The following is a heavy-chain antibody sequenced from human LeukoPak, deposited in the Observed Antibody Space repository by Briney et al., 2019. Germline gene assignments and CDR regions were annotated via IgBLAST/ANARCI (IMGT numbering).Heavy chain of an antibody. Sequence: GGSLRLSCAASGLTFSGYDMHWVRQAPGKGPEWVAVMSYGGQNERYADSVKGRFTVSRDNPKNTVYLEMNSLKTEDTAVYYCTTVDNYYDSSGYLYWGQGTLVTVSS. V-gene: IGHV3-30*03. J-gene: IGHJ4*02. D-gene: IGHD3-22*01. CDR2: MSYGGQNE. CDR1: GLTFSGYD. CDR3: TTVDNYYDSSGYLY.